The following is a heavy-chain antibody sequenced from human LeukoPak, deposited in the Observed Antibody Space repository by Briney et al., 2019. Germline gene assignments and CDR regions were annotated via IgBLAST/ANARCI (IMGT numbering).Heavy chain of an antibody. CDR1: GGSISSYY. J-gene: IGHJ4*02. Sequence: PSETLSLTCTVSGGSISSYYWSWIRQPPGKGLEWIGYIYYSGSTNYNPSLKSRVTISVDTSKNQFSLKLSSVTAADTAVYYCARHPLPLASSRSGFDYWGQGTLVTVSS. D-gene: IGHD6-13*01. CDR3: ARHPLPLASSRSGFDY. CDR2: IYYSGST. V-gene: IGHV4-59*08.